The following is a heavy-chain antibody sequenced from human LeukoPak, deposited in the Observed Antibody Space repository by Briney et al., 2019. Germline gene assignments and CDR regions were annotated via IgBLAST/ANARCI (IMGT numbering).Heavy chain of an antibody. D-gene: IGHD3-10*01. CDR2: IYHSGST. CDR3: ARRESDYYGSGRVDY. CDR1: GYSISSGYY. Sequence: PSETLSLTCAVSGYSISSGYYWGWIRQPPGKGLEWIGSIYHSGSTYYNPSLKSRVTISVDTSKNQFSLKLRSVTAADTAVYYCARRESDYYGSGRVDYWGQGTLVTVSS. J-gene: IGHJ4*02. V-gene: IGHV4-38-2*01.